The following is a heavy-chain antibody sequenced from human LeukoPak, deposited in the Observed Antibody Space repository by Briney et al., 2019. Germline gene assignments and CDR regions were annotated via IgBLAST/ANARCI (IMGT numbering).Heavy chain of an antibody. CDR2: INPNSGGT. Sequence: GASVKVSCKASGYTFTGYYMHWVRQAPGQGLEWMGRINPNSGGTNYAQKFQGRVTMTRDTSISTAYMELSRLRSDDTAVNYCAREYKGGSGRYCSGGSCPRDAFDICGQGTMVTVSS. V-gene: IGHV1-2*06. J-gene: IGHJ3*02. D-gene: IGHD2-15*01. CDR1: GYTFTGYY. CDR3: AREYKGGSGRYCSGGSCPRDAFDI.